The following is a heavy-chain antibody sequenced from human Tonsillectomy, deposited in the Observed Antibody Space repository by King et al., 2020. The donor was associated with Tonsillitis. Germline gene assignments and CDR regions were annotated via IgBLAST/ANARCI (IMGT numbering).Heavy chain of an antibody. CDR1: GFTFGDYA. CDR3: TRAGKNSCFDY. CDR2: IRSKAYGGTT. Sequence: VQLVESGGGLVQPGRSLRLSCTASGFTFGDYAMSWFRQAPGKGLEGVGFIRSKAYGGTTEYAASVKGRFTISRDDSKSIAYLQMNSLKTEDTAVYYCTRAGKNSCFDYWGQGTLVTVSS. V-gene: IGHV3-49*03. J-gene: IGHJ4*02. D-gene: IGHD2-21*01.